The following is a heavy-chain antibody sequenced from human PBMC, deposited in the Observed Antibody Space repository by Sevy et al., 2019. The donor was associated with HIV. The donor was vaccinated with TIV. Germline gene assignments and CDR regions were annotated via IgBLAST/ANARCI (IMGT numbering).Heavy chain of an antibody. V-gene: IGHV3-23*01. CDR2: ISGSGGST. D-gene: IGHD4-17*01. CDR1: GFTFSSYA. Sequence: GGSLRLSCAASGFTFSSYAMSWVRQAPGKGLEWVSAISGSGGSTYYADSVKGRFTISRDNSKNTLYLQMNSLRAEDTAVYYCAKVGSGLRVRGRTLNNWFDPWGQGTLVTVSS. J-gene: IGHJ5*02. CDR3: AKVGSGLRVRGRTLNNWFDP.